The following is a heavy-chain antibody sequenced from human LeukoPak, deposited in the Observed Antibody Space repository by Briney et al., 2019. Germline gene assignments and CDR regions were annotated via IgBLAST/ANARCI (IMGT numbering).Heavy chain of an antibody. D-gene: IGHD6-19*01. CDR1: GFTFSSSW. J-gene: IGHJ5*02. V-gene: IGHV3-7*05. CDR2: IRADGGVR. CDR3: ARDPLYGSGA. Sequence: GGSLRLSCAASGFTFSSSWMSWVRQAPGKGLEWVANIRADGGVRNYVDSVKGRSTISRDNAKNSLYLQMNSLRAEDTAVYYCARDPLYGSGAWGQGTLVTVSS.